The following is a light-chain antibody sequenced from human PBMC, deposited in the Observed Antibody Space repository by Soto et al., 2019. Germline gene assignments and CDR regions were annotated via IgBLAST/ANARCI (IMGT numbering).Light chain of an antibody. CDR3: QQYGSVPLT. CDR2: GAS. J-gene: IGKJ4*01. CDR1: QSVSTSY. V-gene: IGKV3-20*01. Sequence: EIVLTQSPGTLSLSPGERATLSCRASQSVSTSYLAWYQQKPGQAPRLLIYGASSRATGIPARFSGSGSGVDVTLTISRLEPEDFAVYYCQQYGSVPLTFGGGTKVEIK.